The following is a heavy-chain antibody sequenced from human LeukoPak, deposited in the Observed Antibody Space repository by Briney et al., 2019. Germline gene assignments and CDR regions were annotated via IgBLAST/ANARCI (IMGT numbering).Heavy chain of an antibody. D-gene: IGHD3-10*01. V-gene: IGHV1-2*02. CDR2: INPHSGGT. J-gene: IGHJ4*02. CDR1: GYTFTDYY. CDR3: ATEGKMVRGVYTDY. Sequence: ASVKVSCKASGYTFTDYYMHWVRQAPGQGLEWMGWINPHSGGTDHAQRFQGRVTMTRDTSISTAYMELSRLRSDDTAVYYCATEGKMVRGVYTDYWGQGTLVTVSS.